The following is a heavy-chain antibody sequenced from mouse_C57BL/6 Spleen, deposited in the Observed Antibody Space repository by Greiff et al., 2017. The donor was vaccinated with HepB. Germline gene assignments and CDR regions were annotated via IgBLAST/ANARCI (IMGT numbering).Heavy chain of an antibody. Sequence: EVQLQESGPELVKPGASVKISCKASGYSFTGYYMNWVKQSPEKSLEWIGEINPSTGGTTYNQKFKAKATLTVDKSSSTAYMQLKSLTSEDSAVYYCARPYYYGSPAWFAYWGQGTLVTVSA. CDR3: ARPYYYGSPAWFAY. V-gene: IGHV1-42*01. J-gene: IGHJ3*01. CDR1: GYSFTGYY. D-gene: IGHD1-1*01. CDR2: INPSTGGT.